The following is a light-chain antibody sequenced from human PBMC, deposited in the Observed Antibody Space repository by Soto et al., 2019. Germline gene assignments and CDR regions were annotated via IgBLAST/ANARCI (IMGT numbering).Light chain of an antibody. V-gene: IGKV3-20*01. J-gene: IGKJ2*01. CDR1: QNVRSNY. CDR2: GAS. CDR3: QQYGGSPRT. Sequence: EIVLTQSPGTLSLSPGERATLSCRASQNVRSNYLAWYQQKPGQAPRLVILGASSRATGIPDRFSGSGSGTDFTLTISRLEPEDFAVYYCQQYGGSPRTFGQGTKLEIK.